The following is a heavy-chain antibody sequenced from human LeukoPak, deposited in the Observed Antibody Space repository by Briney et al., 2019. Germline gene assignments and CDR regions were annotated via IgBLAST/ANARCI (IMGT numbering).Heavy chain of an antibody. J-gene: IGHJ1*01. V-gene: IGHV3-74*01. CDR1: GFTFSSYG. CDR3: ARDLELVFYDSTAYEH. CDR2: INSDGSST. Sequence: GGSLRLSCAASGFTFSSYGMHWVRQAPGKGLVWVSRINSDGSSTSYADSVKGRFTISRDNAKNTLYLQMSSLRAEDTAVYYCARDLELVFYDSTAYEHWGQGTLVTVSS. D-gene: IGHD3-22*01.